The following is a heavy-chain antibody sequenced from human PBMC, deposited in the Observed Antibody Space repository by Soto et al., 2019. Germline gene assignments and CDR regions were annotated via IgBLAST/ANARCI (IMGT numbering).Heavy chain of an antibody. J-gene: IGHJ6*02. Sequence: PGESLKISCKGSGYSFTSYWIGWVRQMPGKGLEWMGIIYPGDSDTRYSPSFQGQVTISADKSISTAYLQWSSLKASDTAMYYCARSGRKILRVKDYGMDVWGQGTTVTVSS. CDR1: GYSFTSYW. D-gene: IGHD5-12*01. V-gene: IGHV5-51*01. CDR3: ARSGRKILRVKDYGMDV. CDR2: IYPGDSDT.